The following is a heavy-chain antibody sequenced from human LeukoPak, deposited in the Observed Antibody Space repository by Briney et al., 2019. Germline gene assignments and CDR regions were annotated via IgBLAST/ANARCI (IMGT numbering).Heavy chain of an antibody. D-gene: IGHD3-22*01. CDR3: ERRRYYDSSGYLE. CDR1: GDSVSRSDSY. CDR2: IYYSGRT. V-gene: IGHV4-39*01. J-gene: IGHJ1*01. Sequence: SETLSLTCTIFGDSVSRSDSYWDWIRQPPGKGLEWIGTIYYSGRTYYSPSLKSRVTLSVDMSNNQFSLTLSSVTAADTALYFCERRRYYDSSGYLEWGQGTLVTVSS.